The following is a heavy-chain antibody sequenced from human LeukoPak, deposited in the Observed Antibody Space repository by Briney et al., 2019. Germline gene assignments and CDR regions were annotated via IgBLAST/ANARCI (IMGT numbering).Heavy chain of an antibody. V-gene: IGHV3-33*01. CDR1: GFTFSSYG. Sequence: GGSLRLSCAASGFTFSSYGMHWVRQAPGKGLEWVAVILSDGSKEFYTDSVKGRFTISRDNSKNTLYLQMNSLRAEDTAVYYCARDRTGYCTSTTCASGVASYWGQGTLVTVSS. J-gene: IGHJ4*02. CDR2: ILSDGSKE. CDR3: ARDRTGYCTSTTCASGVASY. D-gene: IGHD2-2*01.